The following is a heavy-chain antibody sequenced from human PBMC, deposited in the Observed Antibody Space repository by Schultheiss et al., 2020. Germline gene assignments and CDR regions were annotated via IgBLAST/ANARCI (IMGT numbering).Heavy chain of an antibody. CDR2: ISSSSSYI. V-gene: IGHV3-21*01. J-gene: IGHJ6*02. CDR1: GFTFSSYS. Sequence: GDSLKISCAASGFTFSSYSMNWVRQAPGKGLEWVSSISSSSSYIYYADSVKGRFTISRDNAKNSLYLQMNSLRAEDTAVYYCARDKQGEDCSGGSCYSPPTYYDYGMDVWGQGTTVTVYS. D-gene: IGHD2-15*01. CDR3: ARDKQGEDCSGGSCYSPPTYYDYGMDV.